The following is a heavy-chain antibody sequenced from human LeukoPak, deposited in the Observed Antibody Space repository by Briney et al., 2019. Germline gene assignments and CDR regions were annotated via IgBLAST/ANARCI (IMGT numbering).Heavy chain of an antibody. J-gene: IGHJ5*02. D-gene: IGHD5-24*01. Sequence: PSETLSLTCTVSGGSISNYYWSWIRQPPGKGLEWIGYSYNSGSTTYNPSFRSRVTISVDTSKNQFSLRLSSVTAADTAVYYCAGPSKQLASWGQGTLVTVSS. CDR3: AGPSKQLAS. V-gene: IGHV4-59*08. CDR1: GGSISNYY. CDR2: SYNSGST.